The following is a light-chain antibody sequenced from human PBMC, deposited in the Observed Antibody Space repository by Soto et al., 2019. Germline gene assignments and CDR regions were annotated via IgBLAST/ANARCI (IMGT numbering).Light chain of an antibody. CDR3: QQYNNWPLT. Sequence: EIVMTQSPATVSVSPGERVTLSCRASQSISRNLAWYQQKPGQAPRLLIYAASTRATGLPARFSGSGSGTEFTLTISSLQSEDFAVYSCQQYNNWPLTFGQGTKVDI. CDR2: AAS. V-gene: IGKV3-15*01. CDR1: QSISRN. J-gene: IGKJ1*01.